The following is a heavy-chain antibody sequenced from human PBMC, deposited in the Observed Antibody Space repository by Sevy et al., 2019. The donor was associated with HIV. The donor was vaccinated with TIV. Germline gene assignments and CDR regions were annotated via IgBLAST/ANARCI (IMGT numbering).Heavy chain of an antibody. Sequence: ASVNVSCKASGYTFTGYYMHWVRQAPGQGLEWMGRINPNSGGTNYAQKFQGRVTMTRDTSISTAYMELSRLRSDDTGVYYCAREVADYYDSSFQHWGQGTLVTVSS. V-gene: IGHV1-2*05. CDR1: GYTFTGYY. D-gene: IGHD3-22*01. CDR2: INPNSGGT. J-gene: IGHJ1*01. CDR3: AREVADYYDSSFQH.